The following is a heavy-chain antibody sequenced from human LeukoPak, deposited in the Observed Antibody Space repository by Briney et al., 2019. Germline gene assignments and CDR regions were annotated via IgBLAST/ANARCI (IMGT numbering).Heavy chain of an antibody. CDR1: GGSLSSYY. D-gene: IGHD3-22*01. Sequence: PSERLSLTCTLSGGSLSSYYWSWVRHLPGRGMGWVGYIYYSGSTNYNPSLKSRVTISVDTSKNQFSLKLSSVTAADTAVYYCARGTYYDSSGYYYWFDPWGQGTLVTVSS. J-gene: IGHJ5*02. V-gene: IGHV4-59*01. CDR3: ARGTYYDSSGYYYWFDP. CDR2: IYYSGST.